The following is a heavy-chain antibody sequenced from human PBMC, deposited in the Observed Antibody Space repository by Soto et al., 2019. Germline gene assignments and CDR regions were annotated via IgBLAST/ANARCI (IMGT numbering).Heavy chain of an antibody. CDR2: ISYDGKNE. D-gene: IGHD1-26*01. Sequence: QVQLVESGGGVVQPGRSLRLSCAASGFTFGAYTMHWVRQPPGKGLEWVAVISYDGKNEHYTDPVKGRFTVSRDNSKSTLYLQMNSLKSEDTAVYYCARDGYSGRSDGFDVWGQGTRVTVSS. V-gene: IGHV3-30*04. CDR1: GFTFGAYT. CDR3: ARDGYSGRSDGFDV. J-gene: IGHJ3*01.